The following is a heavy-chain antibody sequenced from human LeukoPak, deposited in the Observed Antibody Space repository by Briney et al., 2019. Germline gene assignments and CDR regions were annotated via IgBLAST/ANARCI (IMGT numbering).Heavy chain of an antibody. CDR2: KYYSGST. D-gene: IGHD4/OR15-4a*01. CDR1: GGSIISYD. Sequence: SETLSLTCTVSGGSIISYDWTWIRQPPGKGLEWSGYKYYSGSTNYNPSLKSPDTLSPDTSKKHFSIKLRTATAAGTGLCYTVRGLPLGALTGAFDIWGQGTMVTVPS. CDR3: VRGLPLGALTGAFDI. V-gene: IGHV4-59*01. J-gene: IGHJ3*02.